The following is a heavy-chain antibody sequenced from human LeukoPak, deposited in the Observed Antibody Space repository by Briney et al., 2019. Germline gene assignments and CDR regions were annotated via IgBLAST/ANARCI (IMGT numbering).Heavy chain of an antibody. J-gene: IGHJ5*02. V-gene: IGHV3-23*01. CDR1: GFTFSSYA. CDR2: ISGSGGST. D-gene: IGHD2-15*01. CDR3: AKSSVVVVGAMDWFDP. Sequence: PGRSLRLSCAASGFTFSSYAMNWVRQAPGKGLEWVSGISGSGGSTYYADSVKGRFTISRDNSKNTLYLQMNSLRAEDSAVYFCAKSSVVVVGAMDWFDPWGQGTLVTVSS.